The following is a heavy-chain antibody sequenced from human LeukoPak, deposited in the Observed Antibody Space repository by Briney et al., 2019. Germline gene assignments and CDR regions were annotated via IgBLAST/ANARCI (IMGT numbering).Heavy chain of an antibody. J-gene: IGHJ4*02. CDR2: IYPGDSDT. V-gene: IGHV5-51*01. CDR3: ARAAVELLWFGETLGY. CDR1: GYSFTSYW. D-gene: IGHD3-10*01. Sequence: GESLKISCKGSGYSFTSYWIGWVRQMPGKGLEWMGIIYPGDSDTRYSPSFQGQVTISADKSISTAYMELSRLRSDDTAVYYCARAAVELLWFGETLGYWGQGTLVTVSS.